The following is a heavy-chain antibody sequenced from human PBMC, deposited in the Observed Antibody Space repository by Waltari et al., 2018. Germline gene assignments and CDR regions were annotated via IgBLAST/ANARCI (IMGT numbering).Heavy chain of an antibody. CDR1: GFPFSSYR. CDR2: ISSSSSYI. V-gene: IGHV3-21*01. Sequence: EVQLVESGGGLVKPGGSLRLSCAASGFPFSSYRMTWVRQAPGKGLEWVSSISSSSSYIYYADSVKGRFTISRDNAKNSLYLQMNSLRAEDTAVYYCARDKELPGFDYWGQGTLVTVSS. D-gene: IGHD1-26*01. CDR3: ARDKELPGFDY. J-gene: IGHJ4*02.